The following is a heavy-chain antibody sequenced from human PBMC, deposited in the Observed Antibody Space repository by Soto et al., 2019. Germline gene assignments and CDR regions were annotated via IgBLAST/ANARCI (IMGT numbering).Heavy chain of an antibody. Sequence: GASVKVSCKASGYTFTGYYMHWVRQAPGQGLEWMGWINPNSGGTNYAQKFQGRVTMTRDTSISTAYMELSRLRSDDTAVYYCARGPSYASWSGYPMKWFDPWGQGTLVTVSS. V-gene: IGHV1-2*02. D-gene: IGHD3-3*01. CDR2: INPNSGGT. CDR3: ARGPSYASWSGYPMKWFDP. CDR1: GYTFTGYY. J-gene: IGHJ5*02.